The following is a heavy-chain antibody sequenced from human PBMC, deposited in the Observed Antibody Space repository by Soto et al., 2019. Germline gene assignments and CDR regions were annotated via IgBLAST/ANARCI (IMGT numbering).Heavy chain of an antibody. J-gene: IGHJ4*02. CDR1: GGSISSYY. D-gene: IGHD1-1*01. CDR3: AREGYTGGFDY. V-gene: IGHV4-59*01. CDR2: IYYSGST. Sequence: PSETLSLTCTVSGGSISSYYWSRIRQPPGKGLEWIGYIYYSGSTNYNPSLKSRVTISVDTSKNQFSLKLSSVTAADTAVYYCAREGYTGGFDYWGQGTLVTVSS.